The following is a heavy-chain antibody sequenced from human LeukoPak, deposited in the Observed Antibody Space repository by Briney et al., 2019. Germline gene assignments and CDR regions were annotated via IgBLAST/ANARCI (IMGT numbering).Heavy chain of an antibody. CDR1: GFTFSSYA. V-gene: IGHV3-23*01. CDR2: ISGSGGST. Sequence: PGGSLRLSCAASGFTFSSYAMSWVRQAPGKGLEWVSAISGSGGSTYYADSVKGRFTISRDNSKNTVYLQMNSLRAEDTAVYYCARESRREGYGFDYWGQGTLVTVSS. J-gene: IGHJ4*02. D-gene: IGHD5-18*01. CDR3: ARESRREGYGFDY.